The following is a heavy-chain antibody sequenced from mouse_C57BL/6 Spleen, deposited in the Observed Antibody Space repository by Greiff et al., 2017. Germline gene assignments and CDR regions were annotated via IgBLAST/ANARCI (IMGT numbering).Heavy chain of an antibody. J-gene: IGHJ2*01. CDR2: INPNNGGT. V-gene: IGHV1-26*01. CDR3: ARSGDYGDFDY. D-gene: IGHD2-4*01. CDR1: GYTFTDYY. Sequence: VQLKQSGPELVKPGASVKISCKASGYTFTDYYMNWVKQSHGKSLEWIGDINPNNGGTSYNQKFKGKATLTVDKSSSTAYMELRSLTSEDSAVYYCARSGDYGDFDYWGQGTTLTVSS.